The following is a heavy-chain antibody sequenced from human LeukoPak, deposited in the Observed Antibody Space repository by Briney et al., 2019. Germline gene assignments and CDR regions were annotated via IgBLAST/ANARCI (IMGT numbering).Heavy chain of an antibody. J-gene: IGHJ4*02. CDR3: AKARKQWLVGGTAFDY. CDR2: TIPILGLA. D-gene: IGHD6-19*01. Sequence: SVKVSCKASGGTFSSYAISWVRQAPGQGLEWMGRTIPILGLANYAQKFQGRVTITADKSTSTAYMELSSLRSEDTAVYYCAKARKQWLVGGTAFDYWGQGTLVTVSS. V-gene: IGHV1-69*04. CDR1: GGTFSSYA.